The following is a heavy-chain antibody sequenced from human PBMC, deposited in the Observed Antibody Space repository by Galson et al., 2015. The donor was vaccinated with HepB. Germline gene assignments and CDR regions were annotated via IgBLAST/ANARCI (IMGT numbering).Heavy chain of an antibody. CDR2: IYYSGST. CDR3: ATRGWEPAGGGSWFDP. D-gene: IGHD1-26*01. Sequence: LSLTCTVSGGSISSSSYYWGWIRQPPGKGLEWIGSIYYSGSTYYNPSLKSRVTISVDTSKNQFSLKLSSVTAADTAVYYCATRGWEPAGGGSWFDPWGQGTLVTVSS. J-gene: IGHJ5*02. CDR1: GGSISSSSYY. V-gene: IGHV4-39*07.